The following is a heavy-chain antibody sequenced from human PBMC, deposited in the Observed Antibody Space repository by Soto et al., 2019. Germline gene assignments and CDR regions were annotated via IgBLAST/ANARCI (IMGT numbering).Heavy chain of an antibody. D-gene: IGHD3-3*01. CDR1: GYTFTSYD. Sequence: ASVKVSCKASGYTFTSYDINWVRQATGQGLEWMGWMNPNSGNTGYAQKFQGRVTMTRNTSISTAYMELSSLRSEDTAVYYCARGPLKEEWLLFDPYSQYGMDVWGQGTTVTVSS. CDR2: MNPNSGNT. CDR3: ARGPLKEEWLLFDPYSQYGMDV. V-gene: IGHV1-8*01. J-gene: IGHJ6*02.